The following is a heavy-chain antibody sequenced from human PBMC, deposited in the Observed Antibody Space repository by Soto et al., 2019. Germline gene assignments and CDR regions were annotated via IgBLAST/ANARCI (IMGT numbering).Heavy chain of an antibody. J-gene: IGHJ5*02. D-gene: IGHD3-10*01. V-gene: IGHV3-23*01. CDR1: GFTFSNYA. CDR2: ILGSGSNT. Sequence: EVQLLESGGGLVQPGGSLILSCTASGFTFSNYAMSWVRKAPGKGLEYVSTILGSGSNTFYADSVKGRFTISRDNSKDTLVLQMSSLGAEATAIYYCGKGDRNSGLDPWGQGTLVTVSS. CDR3: GKGDRNSGLDP.